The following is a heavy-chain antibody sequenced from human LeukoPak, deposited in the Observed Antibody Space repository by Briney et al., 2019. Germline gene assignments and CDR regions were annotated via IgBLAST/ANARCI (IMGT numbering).Heavy chain of an antibody. D-gene: IGHD3-22*01. V-gene: IGHV1-69*13. Sequence: ASVKVSCKASGYTFTSYDINWVRQAPGQGLEWMGGIIPIFGTANYAQKFQGRVTITADESTSTAYMELSSLRSEDTAVYYCARWSGDYYDSSGYYYWGQGTLVTVSS. CDR2: IIPIFGTA. J-gene: IGHJ4*02. CDR1: GYTFTSYD. CDR3: ARWSGDYYDSSGYYY.